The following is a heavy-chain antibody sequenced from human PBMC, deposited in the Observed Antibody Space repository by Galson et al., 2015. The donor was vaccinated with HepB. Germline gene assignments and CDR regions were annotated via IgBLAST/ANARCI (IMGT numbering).Heavy chain of an antibody. D-gene: IGHD6-13*01. CDR1: GGTFSSYA. CDR2: IIPILGIA. Sequence: SVKVSCKASGGTFSSYAISWVRQAPGQGLEWMGRIIPILGIANHAQKFQGRVTITADKSTSTAYMELSSLRSEDTAVYYCASHSSSWLDNWFDPWGQGTLVTVSS. CDR3: ASHSSSWLDNWFDP. V-gene: IGHV1-69*04. J-gene: IGHJ5*02.